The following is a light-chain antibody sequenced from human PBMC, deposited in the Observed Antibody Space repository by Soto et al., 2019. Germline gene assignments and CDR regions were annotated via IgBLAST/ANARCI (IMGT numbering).Light chain of an antibody. V-gene: IGKV3-20*01. Sequence: EIVLTQSPGTLSLSPGERATLSCRASQSISSTYLAWYQQKPGQSPRLLIYGASSRATGIPDRFRGTGSGTDFTLTITRLEPEDVAVYYCQQYGGSPLVTFGGWTKVEI. J-gene: IGKJ4*01. CDR2: GAS. CDR1: QSISSTY. CDR3: QQYGGSPLVT.